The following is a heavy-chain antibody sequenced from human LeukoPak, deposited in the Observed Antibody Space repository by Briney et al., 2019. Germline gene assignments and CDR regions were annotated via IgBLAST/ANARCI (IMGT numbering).Heavy chain of an antibody. CDR1: GFTFSDYA. CDR3: AKDATMIVVIGYFDY. V-gene: IGHV3-23*01. J-gene: IGHJ4*02. CDR2: INYSGDST. D-gene: IGHD3-22*01. Sequence: GGPLRLSCAASGFTFSDYAMNWVRQAPGKGLEWVSTINYSGDSTYYAGSVKGRFTISRDNAKNTLYLQMNSLRAEDTAVYFCAKDATMIVVIGYFDYWGQGTLVTVSS.